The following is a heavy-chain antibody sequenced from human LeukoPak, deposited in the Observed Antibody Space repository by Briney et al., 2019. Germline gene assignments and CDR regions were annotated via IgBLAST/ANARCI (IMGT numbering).Heavy chain of an antibody. V-gene: IGHV1-46*01. Sequence: ASVKVSCKASGYTFSVSDYYMYWVRQAPRQGLEWMGLINPTGGSTGYAQKFQGRVTMTRDMSTSTDYRELSSLRSEDTAIYYCARDNSVGDNAWWFDPWGQGTLVTVSS. J-gene: IGHJ5*02. CDR2: INPTGGST. D-gene: IGHD1-26*01. CDR1: GYTFSVSDYY. CDR3: ARDNSVGDNAWWFDP.